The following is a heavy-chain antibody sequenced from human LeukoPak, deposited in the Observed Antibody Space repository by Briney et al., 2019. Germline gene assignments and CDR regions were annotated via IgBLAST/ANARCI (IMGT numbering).Heavy chain of an antibody. CDR2: IYYSGST. D-gene: IGHD5-18*01. J-gene: IGHJ4*02. V-gene: IGHV4-59*01. Sequence: PSETLSLTCTVSGGSISSYYWSWIRQPPGKGLEWIGYIYYSGSTNYNPPLKSRVAISVDTPKNQFSLRLSSVTAADTAVYYCAREGGYSYGFLDYWGQGTLVTVSS. CDR1: GGSISSYY. CDR3: AREGGYSYGFLDY.